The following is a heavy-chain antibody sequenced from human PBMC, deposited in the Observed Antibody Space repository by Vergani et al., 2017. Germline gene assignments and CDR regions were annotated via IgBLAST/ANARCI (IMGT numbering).Heavy chain of an antibody. CDR3: ARVVTQEPATSLFYYMDG. CDR1: GGSISSGDQC. J-gene: IGHJ6*03. V-gene: IGHV4-31*11. CDR2: IFYSGTT. D-gene: IGHD5-24*01. Sequence: QVKLQESGPGLLKPSQTLSLTCAVSGGSISSGDQCWTWIRQRPGKGLEWIGYIFYSGTTYDNPSLRSRLTISVDTSQNQVSLQLRSVTAADTAVYYCARVVTQEPATSLFYYMDGLGKGTTVVVSS.